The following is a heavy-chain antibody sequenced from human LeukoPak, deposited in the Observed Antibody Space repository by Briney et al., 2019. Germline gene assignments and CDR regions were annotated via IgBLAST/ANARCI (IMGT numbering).Heavy chain of an antibody. D-gene: IGHD2-2*02. Sequence: ASVKVSCKVSGYTLTELSMHWVRQAPGKGLEWMGGFDPEDGETIYAQKFQGRVTITSDTSASTAYMELSSLTSEDMAVYYCTLYNFWGQGTLVTVSS. CDR1: GYTLTELS. V-gene: IGHV1-24*01. CDR2: FDPEDGET. J-gene: IGHJ4*02. CDR3: TLYNF.